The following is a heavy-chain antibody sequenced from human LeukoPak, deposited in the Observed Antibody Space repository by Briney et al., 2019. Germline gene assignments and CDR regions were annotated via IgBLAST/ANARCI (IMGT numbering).Heavy chain of an antibody. CDR3: ARERRCSPRSCYAADLDS. D-gene: IGHD2-2*01. CDR2: IIPLTGVV. V-gene: IGHV1-69*04. J-gene: IGHJ4*02. Sequence: ASVKVSCKTSADIFSRYAINWVRQAPGQGLEWMGRIIPLTGVVSYGQKLQTRVTISADKSTSTAYMEVSSLRFEDTAVYFCARERRCSPRSCYAADLDSWGQGTLVTVSS. CDR1: ADIFSRYA.